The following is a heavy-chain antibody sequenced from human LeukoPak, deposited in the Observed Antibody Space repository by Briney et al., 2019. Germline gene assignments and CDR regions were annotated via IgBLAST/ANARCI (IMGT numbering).Heavy chain of an antibody. D-gene: IGHD6-13*01. CDR2: IKSKTDGGTT. V-gene: IGHV3-15*01. CDR1: GFLFSTYW. J-gene: IGHJ4*02. Sequence: GGSLRLSCAASGFLFSTYWMTWVRQAPGKGLEWVGRIKSKTDGGTTDYAAPVKGRFTISRDDSKNTLYLQMNSLKTEDTAVYYCTTAPGIAADGMATFDYWGQGTQVTVSS. CDR3: TTAPGIAADGMATFDY.